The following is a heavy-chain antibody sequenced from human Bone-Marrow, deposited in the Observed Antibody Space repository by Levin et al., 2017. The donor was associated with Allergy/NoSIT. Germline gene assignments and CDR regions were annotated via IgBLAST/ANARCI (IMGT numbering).Heavy chain of an antibody. Sequence: KISCKASGGVFKSHAFSWVRQAPGQGLEWIGGIIPVLDQITYSQKFQARVSLSADDSTSSAYLELTNLTSEDTAVYYCARDGHILRFSNWPPALDYWGQGTLIIVSA. V-gene: IGHV1-69*01. D-gene: IGHD3-3*01. J-gene: IGHJ4*02. CDR2: IIPVLDQI. CDR1: GGVFKSHA. CDR3: ARDGHILRFSNWPPALDY.